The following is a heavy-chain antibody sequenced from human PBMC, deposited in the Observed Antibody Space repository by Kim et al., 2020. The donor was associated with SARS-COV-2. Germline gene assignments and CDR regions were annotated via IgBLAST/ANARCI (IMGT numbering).Heavy chain of an antibody. CDR1: GFTFDDYA. CDR3: AKGVRVVAAYLDY. Sequence: GGSLRLSCAASGFTFDDYAMHWVRQAPGKGLEWVSGISWNSGSIGYADSVKGRFTISRDNAKNSLYLQMNSLRAEDTALYYCAKGVRVVAAYLDYWGQGTLVTVSS. V-gene: IGHV3-9*01. J-gene: IGHJ4*02. CDR2: ISWNSGSI. D-gene: IGHD2-15*01.